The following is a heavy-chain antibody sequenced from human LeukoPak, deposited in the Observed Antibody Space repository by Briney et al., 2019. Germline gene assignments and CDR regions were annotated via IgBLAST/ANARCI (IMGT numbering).Heavy chain of an antibody. J-gene: IGHJ4*02. CDR2: IYRSGSI. V-gene: IGHV4-4*07. CDR1: GGSISSYY. D-gene: IGHD6-13*01. Sequence: SETLSLTCSVSGGSISSYYWSWVRQPAGKGLEWIGRIYRSGSINYNPSLNRRVTMSVDTSNNQFSLRLTSVTAADTAVYYCASGTTAAAGIFDCWGQGTLVTVSS. CDR3: ASGTTAAAGIFDC.